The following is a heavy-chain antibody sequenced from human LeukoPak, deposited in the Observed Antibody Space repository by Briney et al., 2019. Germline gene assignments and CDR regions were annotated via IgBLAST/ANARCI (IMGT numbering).Heavy chain of an antibody. CDR3: ARDGHRTYYYDTSTYRFDY. V-gene: IGHV1-18*01. J-gene: IGHJ4*02. CDR2: ISAYNGYT. Sequence: ASVKVSCKASGYTFTNYGISWVRQAPGQGLEWMGWISAYNGYTNYAQKLQGRVTMTTDTSTSTVYMELRSLRSDDTAVYYCARDGHRTYYYDTSTYRFDYWGQGTLVTVSS. D-gene: IGHD3-22*01. CDR1: GYTFTNYG.